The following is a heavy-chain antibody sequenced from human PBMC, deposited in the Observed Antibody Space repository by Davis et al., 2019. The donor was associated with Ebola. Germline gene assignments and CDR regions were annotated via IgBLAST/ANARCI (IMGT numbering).Heavy chain of an antibody. CDR3: ARSLMSGYYNYWYFDL. V-gene: IGHV4-59*01. Sequence: GSLRLSCTVSGGSISSYYWSWIRQPPGKGLEWIGYIYYSGSTNYNPSLKSRVTISVDTSKNQFSLKLSSVTAADTAVYYCARSLMSGYYNYWYFDLWGRGTLVTVSS. CDR1: GGSISSYY. J-gene: IGHJ2*01. CDR2: IYYSGST. D-gene: IGHD3-9*01.